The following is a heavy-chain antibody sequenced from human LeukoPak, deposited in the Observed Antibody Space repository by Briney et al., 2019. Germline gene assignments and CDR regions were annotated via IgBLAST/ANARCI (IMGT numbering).Heavy chain of an antibody. D-gene: IGHD6-19*01. CDR3: ARDTGSSGWHNFDY. CDR1: GFTVSSNY. V-gene: IGHV3-53*01. Sequence: GSLRLSCAASGFTVSSNYMSWVRQAPGKGLEWVSVIYSGGSTYYTDSVKGRFTISRDNSKNTLYLQMNSLRAEDTAVYYCARDTGSSGWHNFDYWGQGTLVTVSS. J-gene: IGHJ4*02. CDR2: IYSGGST.